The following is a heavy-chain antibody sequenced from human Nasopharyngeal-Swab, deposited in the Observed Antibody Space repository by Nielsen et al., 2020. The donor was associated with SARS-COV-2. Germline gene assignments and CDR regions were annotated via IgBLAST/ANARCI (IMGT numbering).Heavy chain of an antibody. V-gene: IGHV3-30*18. J-gene: IGHJ6*02. Sequence: GESLKISCAASGFTFSSYGMHWVRQAPGKGLEWVAVISYDGSNKYYADSVKGRFTTSRDNSKNTLYLQMNSLRAEDTAVYYCAKDQWGGAKDYYYYGMDVWGQGTTVTVSS. CDR1: GFTFSSYG. CDR3: AKDQWGGAKDYYYYGMDV. CDR2: ISYDGSNK. D-gene: IGHD1-26*01.